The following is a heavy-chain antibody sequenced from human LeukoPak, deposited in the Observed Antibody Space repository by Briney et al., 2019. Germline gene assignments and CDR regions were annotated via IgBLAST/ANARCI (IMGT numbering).Heavy chain of an antibody. CDR2: ISWNSGSI. J-gene: IGHJ4*02. Sequence: GGSLRLSCAVSGFTFDDYAMHWVRQAPGKGLEWVSGISWNSGSIDCADSVKGRFTISRDNAKTSLYLQMNSLSAEDTALYYCAKGASIAVACTLDYWGQGTLVTVSS. V-gene: IGHV3-9*01. CDR3: AKGASIAVACTLDY. D-gene: IGHD6-19*01. CDR1: GFTFDDYA.